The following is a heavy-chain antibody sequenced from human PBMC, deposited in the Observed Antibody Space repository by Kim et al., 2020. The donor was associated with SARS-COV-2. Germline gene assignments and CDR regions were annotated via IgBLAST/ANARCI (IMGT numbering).Heavy chain of an antibody. CDR3: AMSRYYYYGMDV. J-gene: IGHJ6*02. Sequence: SETLSLTCAVYGGSFSGYYWSWIRQPPGKGLEWIGEINHSGSTNYNPSLKSRVTISVDTSKNQFSLKLSSVTAADTAVYYCAMSRYYYYGMDVWGQGTTV. CDR1: GGSFSGYY. V-gene: IGHV4-34*01. CDR2: INHSGST.